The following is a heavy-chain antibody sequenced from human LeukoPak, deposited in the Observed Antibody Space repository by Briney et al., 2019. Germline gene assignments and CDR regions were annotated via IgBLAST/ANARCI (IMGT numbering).Heavy chain of an antibody. J-gene: IGHJ4*02. CDR1: GFTFSNYG. Sequence: GRSLRLSCAASGFTFSNYGMHWVRQAPGKGLEWVAVIWFEGSNKNYAESVKGRFTVSRDNSKNTLSLQMNSLRAEDTAVYYCARGYCSGGSCYNFDYWGQGTLVTVSS. CDR2: IWFEGSNK. CDR3: ARGYCSGGSCYNFDY. V-gene: IGHV3-33*01. D-gene: IGHD2-15*01.